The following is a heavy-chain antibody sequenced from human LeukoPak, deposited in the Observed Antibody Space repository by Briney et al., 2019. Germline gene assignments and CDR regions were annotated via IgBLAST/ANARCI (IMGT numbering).Heavy chain of an antibody. D-gene: IGHD3-16*02. CDR2: IIPIFGTA. V-gene: IGHV1-69*05. CDR1: GGTFSRYA. CDR3: ARAGGYHPYYYYYMDV. J-gene: IGHJ6*03. Sequence: GASVKVSCKASGGTFSRYAISWVRQAPGQGLEWMGGIIPIFGTANYAQKFQGRVTITTDESTSTAYMELSSLRSEDTAVYYCARAGGYHPYYYYYMDVWGKGTTATVSS.